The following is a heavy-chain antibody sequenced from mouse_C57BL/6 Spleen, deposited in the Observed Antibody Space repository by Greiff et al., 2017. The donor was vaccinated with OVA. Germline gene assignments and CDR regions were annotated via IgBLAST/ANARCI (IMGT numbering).Heavy chain of an antibody. CDR1: GFTFSSYG. J-gene: IGHJ4*01. D-gene: IGHD2-3*01. Sequence: EVHLVESGGDLVKPGGSLKLSCAASGFTFSSYGMSWVRQTPDKRLEWVATISSGGSYTYYPDSVKGRFTISRDNAKNTLYLQMSSLKSEDTAMYYCARPSIYDGYFYAMDYWGQGTSVTVSS. CDR3: ARPSIYDGYFYAMDY. CDR2: ISSGGSYT. V-gene: IGHV5-6*01.